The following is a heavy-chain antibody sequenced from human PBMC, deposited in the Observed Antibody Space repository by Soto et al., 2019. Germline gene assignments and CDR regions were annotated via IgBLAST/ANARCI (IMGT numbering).Heavy chain of an antibody. CDR2: IIPIFETT. CDR1: GGTLNNYA. J-gene: IGHJ2*01. D-gene: IGHD2-21*02. CDR3: ARRGEFCGGDCYSHWFFDL. V-gene: IGHV1-69*01. Sequence: QVQLVQSGAEVKKPGSSVNVSCKASGGTLNNYAISWVRQAPGQGLEWMGGIIPIFETTNYAQKFKGRVTITADESTNTAYMELSSLTSDDTAIYYCARRGEFCGGDCYSHWFFDLWGRGTLVSVTS.